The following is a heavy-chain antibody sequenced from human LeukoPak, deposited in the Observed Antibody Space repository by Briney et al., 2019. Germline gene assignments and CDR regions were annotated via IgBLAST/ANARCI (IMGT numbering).Heavy chain of an antibody. D-gene: IGHD2-21*02. J-gene: IGHJ6*02. Sequence: PSETLSLTCAGSGGSISSGGYSWSWIRQPPGKGLEWIGYIYHSGSTYYNPSLKSRVTISVDRSKNQFSLKLSSVTAADTAVYYCARDKTDYGMDVWGQGTTVTVSS. V-gene: IGHV4-30-2*01. CDR1: GGSISSGGYS. CDR2: IYHSGST. CDR3: ARDKTDYGMDV.